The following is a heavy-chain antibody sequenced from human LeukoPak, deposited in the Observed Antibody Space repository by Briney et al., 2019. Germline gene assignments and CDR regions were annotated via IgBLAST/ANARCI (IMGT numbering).Heavy chain of an antibody. CDR3: ARDPVGGSTIFDY. CDR1: GDSVSSNSAA. D-gene: IGHD1-26*01. CDR2: TYYRSKWYY. V-gene: IGHV6-1*01. J-gene: IGHJ4*02. Sequence: SQTLSLTCAISGDSVSSNSAAWNWIRQSPSRGLEWLGRTYYRSKWYYDYAVAVKSRISINPDTSKNQFSLQLSSVAPEDTAVYYCARDPVGGSTIFDYWGQGTLVTVSS.